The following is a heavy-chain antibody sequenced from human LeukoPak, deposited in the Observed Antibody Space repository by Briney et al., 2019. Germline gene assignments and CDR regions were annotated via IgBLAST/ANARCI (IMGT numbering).Heavy chain of an antibody. CDR1: GGSISSYY. Sequence: SETLSLTCTVSGGSISSYYWSWIRQPPGKGLEWIGYIYYSGSTNYNPSLKSRVTISVDTSKNQFSLKLSSVTAADTAVYYCVRGVGGIAAAIDYWGQGTLVTVSS. J-gene: IGHJ4*02. CDR2: IYYSGST. V-gene: IGHV4-59*08. CDR3: VRGVGGIAAAIDY. D-gene: IGHD6-13*01.